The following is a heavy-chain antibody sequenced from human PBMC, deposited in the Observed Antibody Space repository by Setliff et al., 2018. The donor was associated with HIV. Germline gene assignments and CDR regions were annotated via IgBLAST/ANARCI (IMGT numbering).Heavy chain of an antibody. CDR2: SAPEYDKT. CDR1: GYTLTELS. D-gene: IGHD3-10*01. J-gene: IGHJ5*02. CDR3: ARGPSDYPKGWFDP. V-gene: IGHV1-24*01. Sequence: ASVKVSCKVSGYTLTELSMHWVRQAPGKGLEWMGGSAPEYDKTFYAQKFQGRVTMSEDTSTDTAYMELSSLRSEDTAVYYCARGPSDYPKGWFDPWGQGTLVTVSS.